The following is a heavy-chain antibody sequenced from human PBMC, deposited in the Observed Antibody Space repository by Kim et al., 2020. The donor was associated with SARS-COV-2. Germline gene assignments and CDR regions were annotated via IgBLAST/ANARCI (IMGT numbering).Heavy chain of an antibody. J-gene: IGHJ4*02. CDR1: GYTFTSYG. CDR3: ARDLYCSSTSCYPGYFDY. CDR2: ISAYNGNT. Sequence: ASVKVSCKASGYTFTSYGISWVRQAPGQGLEWMGWISAYNGNTNYAQKLQGRVTMTTDTSTSTAYMELRSLRSDDTAVYYCARDLYCSSTSCYPGYFDYWGQGTLVTVSS. V-gene: IGHV1-18*04. D-gene: IGHD2-2*01.